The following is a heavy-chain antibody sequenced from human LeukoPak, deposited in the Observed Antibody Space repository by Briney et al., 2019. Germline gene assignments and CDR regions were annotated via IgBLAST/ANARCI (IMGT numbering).Heavy chain of an antibody. J-gene: IGHJ5*02. CDR2: INHSGST. Sequence: SETLSLTCAVYGGSFSGYYWSWIRQPPGKGLEWIGEINHSGSTNYNPSLKSRVTISVDTSKNQFSLKLSSVTAADTAVYYCARGPGTVVPAAIPWFDPWGQGTLVTVSS. CDR3: ARGPGTVVPAAIPWFDP. CDR1: GGSFSGYY. D-gene: IGHD2-2*02. V-gene: IGHV4-34*01.